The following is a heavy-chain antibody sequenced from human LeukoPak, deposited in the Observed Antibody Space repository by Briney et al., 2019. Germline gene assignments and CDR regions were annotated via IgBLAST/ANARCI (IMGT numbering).Heavy chain of an antibody. V-gene: IGHV4-59*08. J-gene: IGHJ4*02. Sequence: SETLSLTCTVSGGSISSYYWSWIRQPPGKGLEWIGYIYYSGSTNYNPSLKSRVTISVDTSKNQFSLKLSSVTAADTAVYYCARQIGYYDSSGSHYFDYWGQGTLVTVSP. D-gene: IGHD3-22*01. CDR3: ARQIGYYDSSGSHYFDY. CDR2: IYYSGST. CDR1: GGSISSYY.